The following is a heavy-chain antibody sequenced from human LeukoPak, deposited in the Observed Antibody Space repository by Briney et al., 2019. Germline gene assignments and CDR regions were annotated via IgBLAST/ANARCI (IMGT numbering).Heavy chain of an antibody. V-gene: IGHV4-31*01. CDR2: TSYSEGT. J-gene: IGHJ4*02. CDR1: GGSVSRCGYY. Sequence: SETLSLTCTVSGGSVSRCGYYWNWIRQHPGKGLEWVGFTSYSEGTYYNSSLMSLITISVDRSQYQFFLKMRDVSAADTAVYFCAAADWESFYFDSWGQGALVAVSS. D-gene: IGHD1-26*01. CDR3: AAADWESFYFDS.